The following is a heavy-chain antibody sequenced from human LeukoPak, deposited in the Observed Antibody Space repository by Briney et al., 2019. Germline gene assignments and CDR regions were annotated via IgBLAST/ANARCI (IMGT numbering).Heavy chain of an antibody. D-gene: IGHD3-22*01. Sequence: SETLSLTCTVSGGSISSGGYYLSWIRQHPGKGLEWIGYIYYSGSTYYNPSPKSRVTISVDTSKNPFSLKLSSVTAADTAVYYCARLALPYSYYYDSSGYPAYAFDIWGQGTMVTVSS. CDR2: IYYSGST. CDR1: GGSISSGGYY. J-gene: IGHJ3*02. V-gene: IGHV4-31*03. CDR3: ARLALPYSYYYDSSGYPAYAFDI.